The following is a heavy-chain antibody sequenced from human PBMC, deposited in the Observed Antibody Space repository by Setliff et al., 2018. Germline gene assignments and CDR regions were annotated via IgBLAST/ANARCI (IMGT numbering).Heavy chain of an antibody. CDR1: GFTFSSYA. V-gene: IGHV3-30-3*01. Sequence: PGGSLRLSCAASGFTFSSYAMHWVRQAPGKGLEWVAVISYDGSNKYYADSVKGRFTISRDNSKNTLYLQMNSLRAEDTAVYYCARRYYGDYWGQGTLVTVSS. J-gene: IGHJ4*02. CDR3: ARRYYGDY. D-gene: IGHD3-10*01. CDR2: ISYDGSNK.